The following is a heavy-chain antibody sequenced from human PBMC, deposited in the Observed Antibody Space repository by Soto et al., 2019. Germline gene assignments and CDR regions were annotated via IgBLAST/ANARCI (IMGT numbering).Heavy chain of an antibody. Sequence: GGSLRLSCEASGFTFSNFNMIWVRQAPGKGLEWVSSISGSGSYIYYAESLKSRFTISRDNANNSLYLQVNSLRIEDTGVHYCASDLRGNYGPWGHGTMVTVSS. J-gene: IGHJ3*01. V-gene: IGHV3-21*06. CDR2: ISGSGSYI. CDR3: ASDLRGNYGP. D-gene: IGHD4-17*01. CDR1: GFTFSNFN.